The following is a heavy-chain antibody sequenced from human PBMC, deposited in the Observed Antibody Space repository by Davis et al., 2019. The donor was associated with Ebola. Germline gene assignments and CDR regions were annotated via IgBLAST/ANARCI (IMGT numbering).Heavy chain of an antibody. CDR3: ARDRGGDYSFDY. J-gene: IGHJ4*02. CDR2: INAGNGNT. CDR1: GYTFTSYA. D-gene: IGHD3-10*01. V-gene: IGHV1-3*01. Sequence: ASVTVSCNASGYTFTSYALHWVRQAPGQRLEWMGWINAGNGNTKYSQKFQGRVTITRDTSASTAYMELSSLRSEDTSVYYCARDRGGDYSFDYWGQGTLVTVSS.